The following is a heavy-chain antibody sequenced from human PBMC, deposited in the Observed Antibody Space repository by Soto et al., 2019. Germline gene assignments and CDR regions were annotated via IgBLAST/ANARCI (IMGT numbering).Heavy chain of an antibody. D-gene: IGHD3-3*01. V-gene: IGHV3-48*02. CDR3: ARVHYDFWSGYYWYYFDY. CDR2: ISSSSSTI. CDR1: GFTFNSYS. Sequence: PGGSLGLSCAASGFTFNSYSMNWVRQAPGKGLEWVSYISSSSSTIYYADSVKGRFTISRDNAKNSLYLQMNSLRDEDTAVYYCARVHYDFWSGYYWYYFDYWGQGTLVTVSS. J-gene: IGHJ4*02.